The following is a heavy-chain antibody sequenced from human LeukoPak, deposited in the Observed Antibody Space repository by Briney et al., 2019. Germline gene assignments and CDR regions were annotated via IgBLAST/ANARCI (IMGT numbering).Heavy chain of an antibody. CDR1: GGSISSYY. CDR3: AREGGWSPLDY. D-gene: IGHD6-19*01. V-gene: IGHV4-59*01. CDR2: IYYSGST. Sequence: KPSETLSLTCTVSGGSISSYYWSWIRQPPGKGLEWIGYIYYSGSTNYNPSLKSRDTISVDTPKNQFSLKLSSVTAADTAVYYCAREGGWSPLDYWGQGTLVTVSS. J-gene: IGHJ4*02.